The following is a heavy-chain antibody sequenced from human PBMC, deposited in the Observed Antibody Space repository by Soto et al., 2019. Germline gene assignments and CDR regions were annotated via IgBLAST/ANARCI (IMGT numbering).Heavy chain of an antibody. D-gene: IGHD3-22*01. V-gene: IGHV3-7*01. CDR1: GFTFSSYW. J-gene: IGHJ6*02. CDR2: IKQDGSEK. CDR3: ARDGTPDYYDRKYYYYGMDV. Sequence: PGGSLRLSCAASGFTFSSYWMSWVRQAPGKGLEWVANIKQDGSEKYYVDSVKGRFTISRDNAKNSLYLQMNSLRAEDTAVYYCARDGTPDYYDRKYYYYGMDVWGQGTTVTVSS.